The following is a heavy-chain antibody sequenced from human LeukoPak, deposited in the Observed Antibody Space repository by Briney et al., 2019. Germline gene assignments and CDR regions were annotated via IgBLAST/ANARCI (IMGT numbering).Heavy chain of an antibody. CDR3: ARLDCTSDGCYNH. J-gene: IGHJ4*02. CDR2: VSSDGTT. CDR1: GDSVTSYY. V-gene: IGHV4-59*08. Sequence: SETLSLTCSVSGDSVTSYYWSWIRQPPGKGLELIGYVSSDGTTNYTPSLRSRVIMSVDTAKNHISLSLTSLTAADTAIYYCARLDCTSDGCYNHWGQGTLVTVSS. D-gene: IGHD2-8*01.